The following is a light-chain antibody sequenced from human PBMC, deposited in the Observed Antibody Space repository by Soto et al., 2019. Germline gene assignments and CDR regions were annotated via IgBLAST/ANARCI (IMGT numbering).Light chain of an antibody. V-gene: IGLV2-14*01. J-gene: IGLJ1*01. CDR2: DVT. CDR3: SSFTSSMTNV. Sequence: QSVLTQPASVSGSPGQSITISCTGTSSDVGGHNSVSWYQQHPGKAPKLILYDVTDRPSGVSYRFSGSKSGNTASLTISGLQAADEADYFCSSFTSSMTNVFGSGTKVTVL. CDR1: SSDVGGHNS.